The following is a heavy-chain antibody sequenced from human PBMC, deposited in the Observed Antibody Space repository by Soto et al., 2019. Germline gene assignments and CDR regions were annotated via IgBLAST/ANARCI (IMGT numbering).Heavy chain of an antibody. J-gene: IGHJ4*02. CDR2: IYYSGST. CDR1: GGSISSGDYY. V-gene: IGHV4-30-4*01. Sequence: QVQLQESGPGLVKPSQTLSLTCTVSGGSISSGDYYWSWIRQPPGKGLEWIGYIYYSGSTYYNPSXKRXVTISVDTSKNQFSLKLSSVTAADTAVYYCAVSIGARYFAYWGQGTLVTVSS. D-gene: IGHD6-6*01. CDR3: AVSIGARYFAY.